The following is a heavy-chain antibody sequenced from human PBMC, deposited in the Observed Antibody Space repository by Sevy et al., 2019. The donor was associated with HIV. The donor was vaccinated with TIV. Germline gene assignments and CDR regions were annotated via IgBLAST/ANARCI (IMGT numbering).Heavy chain of an antibody. CDR1: GGTFSSYA. V-gene: IGHV1-69*13. CDR3: ARVGYCGGDCSYGDDAFDI. Sequence: ASVKVSCKASGGTFSSYAISWVRQAPGQGLEWMGGIIPIFGTANYAQKFQGRVTITADESTSTAYMELSSLRSEDTAVYYCARVGYCGGDCSYGDDAFDIWGQGTMVTVSS. J-gene: IGHJ3*02. CDR2: IIPIFGTA. D-gene: IGHD2-21*02.